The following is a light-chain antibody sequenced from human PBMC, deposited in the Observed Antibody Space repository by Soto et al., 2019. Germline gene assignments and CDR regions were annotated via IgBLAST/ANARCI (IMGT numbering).Light chain of an antibody. CDR3: QQYNSYPWT. V-gene: IGKV1-5*03. Sequence: DIQMTKSPSTLSASVGDIVTITCRASQSISSWLAWYQQKSGKAPKLLIYEASSLGSGVPSRFSGSGSGTEFTLTISSLQPDDFATYYCQQYNSYPWTFGQGTKVEIK. CDR1: QSISSW. CDR2: EAS. J-gene: IGKJ1*01.